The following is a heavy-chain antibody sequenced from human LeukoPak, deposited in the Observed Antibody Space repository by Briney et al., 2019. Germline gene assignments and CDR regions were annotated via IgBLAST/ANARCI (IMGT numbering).Heavy chain of an antibody. D-gene: IGHD3-10*01. J-gene: IGHJ4*02. CDR3: ARDWEYYYGSGSYYNPPDLFDY. V-gene: IGHV3-33*01. Sequence: VDLGGSLRLSCAASGFTFSSYGMHWVRQAPGKGLEWVAVIWYDGSNKYYADSVKGRFTISRDNSKNTLYLQMNSLRAEDTAVYYCARDWEYYYGSGSYYNPPDLFDYWGQGTLATVSS. CDR2: IWYDGSNK. CDR1: GFTFSSYG.